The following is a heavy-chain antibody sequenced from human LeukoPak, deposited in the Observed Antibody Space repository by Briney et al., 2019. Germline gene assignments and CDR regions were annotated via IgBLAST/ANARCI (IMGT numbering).Heavy chain of an antibody. CDR2: IYYSGST. CDR1: GGSISSSSYY. CDR3: ARHADSRAYYYYGMDV. Sequence: SETLSLTCTVSGGSISSSSYYWGWIRQPPGKGLEWIGSIYYSGSTYYNPSLKSRVTISVDTSKNQFSLKLSSVTAADTAVYYCARHADSRAYYYYGMDVWGQGTRSPSP. J-gene: IGHJ6*02. V-gene: IGHV4-39*01. D-gene: IGHD6-13*01.